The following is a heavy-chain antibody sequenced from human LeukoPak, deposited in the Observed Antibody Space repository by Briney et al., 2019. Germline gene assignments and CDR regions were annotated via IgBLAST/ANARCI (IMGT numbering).Heavy chain of an antibody. CDR3: ARDILEWVSSNMDV. J-gene: IGHJ6*03. CDR2: IYYSGGT. D-gene: IGHD3-3*01. CDR1: GGSISSYY. V-gene: IGHV4-59*01. Sequence: SETLSLTCTVSGGSISSYYWSWIRQPPGKGLEWIGYIYYSGGTNYSPSLKSRITMSVDTSKNQFSLKVSSVTAADTAVYYCARDILEWVSSNMDVWGKGTTVTVSS.